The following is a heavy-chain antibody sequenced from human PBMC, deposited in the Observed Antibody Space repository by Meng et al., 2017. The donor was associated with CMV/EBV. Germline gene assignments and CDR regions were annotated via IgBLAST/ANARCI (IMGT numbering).Heavy chain of an antibody. CDR3: TTGGDYDFWDFDY. D-gene: IGHD3-3*01. CDR1: GFTFSGSA. Sequence: GGSLRLSCAASGFTFSGSAMHWVRQASGKGLEWVGRIKSKTDGGTTDYAAPVKGRFTISRDDSKNTLYLQMNSLKTEDTAVYYCTTGGDYDFWDFDYWGQGTLVTVSS. J-gene: IGHJ4*02. CDR2: IKSKTDGGTT. V-gene: IGHV3-15*01.